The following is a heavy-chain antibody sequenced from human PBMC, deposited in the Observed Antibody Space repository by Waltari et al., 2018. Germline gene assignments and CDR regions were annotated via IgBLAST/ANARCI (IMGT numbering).Heavy chain of an antibody. Sequence: QVQLVQSGAEVKSPGASVKIACKASGYIFSNFHIHWVRQAPGQGLEWMGIINPRVGRTSYAQKFQARVTMTRDMSTNTVYMNLSSLRSEDTAVYYCARDAHYDDTSGNEIYKWLDPWGQGTQVTVSS. CDR2: INPRVGRT. J-gene: IGHJ5*02. CDR1: GYIFSNFH. D-gene: IGHD3-16*01. V-gene: IGHV1-46*01. CDR3: ARDAHYDDTSGNEIYKWLDP.